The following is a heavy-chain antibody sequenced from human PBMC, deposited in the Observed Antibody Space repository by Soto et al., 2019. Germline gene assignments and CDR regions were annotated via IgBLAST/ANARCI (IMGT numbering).Heavy chain of an antibody. D-gene: IGHD1-7*01. V-gene: IGHV5-10-1*01. CDR2: IDPSDSYT. CDR1: GYSFTRYW. J-gene: IGHJ6*02. CDR3: ARTHITGTGFYYGLDV. Sequence: ESLTISCKCSGYSFTRYWISWVRQMPGKGLEWMGRIDPSDSYTNYSPSFQGHVTISADKSISTAYLQWSSLKASDTAMYYCARTHITGTGFYYGLDVWGQGTTVTVSS.